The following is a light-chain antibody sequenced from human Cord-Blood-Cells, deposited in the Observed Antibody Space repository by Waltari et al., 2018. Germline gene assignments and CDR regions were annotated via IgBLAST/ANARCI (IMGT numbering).Light chain of an antibody. CDR3: QKDGSSPPCL. Sequence: EIVLTQSPGTLSLSPGERATLSCRASQSVSSSYLAWYQQKPGQAPRLLIYGASSRATGIPDMFSGSASGTDFYLTISRLDPEDFAVYYWQKDGSSPPCLFGQWTKVEI. V-gene: IGKV3-20*01. CDR1: QSVSSSY. J-gene: IGKJ1*01. CDR2: GAS.